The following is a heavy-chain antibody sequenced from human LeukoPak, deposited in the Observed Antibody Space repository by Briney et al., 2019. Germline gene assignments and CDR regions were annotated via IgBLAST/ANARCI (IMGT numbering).Heavy chain of an antibody. V-gene: IGHV3-53*01. CDR1: GFTVSSNY. J-gene: IGHJ3*02. CDR3: ARDARPYYDILTGYYTPVDAFDI. D-gene: IGHD3-9*01. Sequence: PGGSLRLSCAASGFTVSSNYMSWVRQAPGKGLEWVSIIYSGGSTFYADSVKGRFTISRDNAKNSLYLQMNSLRAEDTAVYYCARDARPYYDILTGYYTPVDAFDIWGQGTMVTVSS. CDR2: IYSGGST.